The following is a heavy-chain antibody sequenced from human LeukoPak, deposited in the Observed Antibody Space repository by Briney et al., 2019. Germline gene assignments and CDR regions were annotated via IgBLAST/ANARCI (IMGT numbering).Heavy chain of an antibody. CDR2: ISGSGGST. J-gene: IGHJ3*02. V-gene: IGHV3-23*01. Sequence: GGSLRLSCAASGFTFSSYAMSWVRQAPGKGLEWVSAISGSGGSTYYADSVKGRFTTSRDNSKSTLYLQMNSLRAEDTAVYYCAKGTVSRSSGSRGGAFDIWGQGTMVTVSS. CDR3: AKGTVSRSSGSRGGAFDI. CDR1: GFTFSSYA. D-gene: IGHD6-19*01.